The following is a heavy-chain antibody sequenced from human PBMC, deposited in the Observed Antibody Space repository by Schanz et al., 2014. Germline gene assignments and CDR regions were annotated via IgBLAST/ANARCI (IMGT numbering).Heavy chain of an antibody. CDR1: GGSIRSSDYY. Sequence: QLQMQESGPPLVKPSETLSLTCTVSGGSIRSSDYYWGWIRQPPGKGLDWIGNIYYSGSTYYNPSFKSRVTISMDTSKNQFYLRLTSGTAADTAVYYCARLVRRYYDMDVWGRGTTVAVSS. CDR2: IYYSGST. V-gene: IGHV4-39*01. CDR3: ARLVRRYYDMDV. D-gene: IGHD6-13*01. J-gene: IGHJ6*02.